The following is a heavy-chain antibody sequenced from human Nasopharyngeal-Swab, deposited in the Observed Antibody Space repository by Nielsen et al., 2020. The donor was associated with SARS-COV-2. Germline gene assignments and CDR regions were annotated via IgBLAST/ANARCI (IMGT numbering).Heavy chain of an antibody. CDR2: ISSSSSYT. CDR3: AKASGSTTHFDY. D-gene: IGHD1-26*01. J-gene: IGHJ4*02. Sequence: GGSLRLSCAASGFTFSDYYMSWIRQAPGKGLEWVSYISSSSSYTNYADSVKGRFTISRDNAKNSLYLQMNSLRAEDTAVYYCAKASGSTTHFDYWGQGTLVTVSS. CDR1: GFTFSDYY. V-gene: IGHV3-11*05.